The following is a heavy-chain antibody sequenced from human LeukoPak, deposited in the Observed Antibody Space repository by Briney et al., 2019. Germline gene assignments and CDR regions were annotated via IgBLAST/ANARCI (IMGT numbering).Heavy chain of an antibody. V-gene: IGHV3-48*03. D-gene: IGHD2-2*02. CDR2: ISSSGSTI. J-gene: IGHJ4*02. Sequence: GGSLRLSCAASDFRFSIYEMNWVRQAPGKGLEWVSYISSSGSTIYYADSVKGRFTISRDNAENSLYLQMNSLRAEDTAVYYCVRGGIPPDYWGQGTLVTVSS. CDR1: DFRFSIYE. CDR3: VRGGIPPDY.